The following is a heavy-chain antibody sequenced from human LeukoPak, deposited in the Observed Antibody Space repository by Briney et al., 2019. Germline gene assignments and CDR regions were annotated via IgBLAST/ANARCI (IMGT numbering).Heavy chain of an antibody. V-gene: IGHV1-18*01. CDR1: GYTFTSYG. J-gene: IGHJ6*02. CDR3: ARHEYYYGMDV. CDR2: ISAYNGNT. Sequence: ASVKVSCKASGYTFTSYGISWVRQAPGQGLEWMGWISAYNGNTNYAQKLQGRVTMTTDTSTSTAYMELRSLRSEDTAVYYCARHEYYYGMDVWGQGTTVTVSS.